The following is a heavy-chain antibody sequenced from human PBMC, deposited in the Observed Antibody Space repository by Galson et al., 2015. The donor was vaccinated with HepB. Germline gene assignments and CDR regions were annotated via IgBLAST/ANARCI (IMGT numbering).Heavy chain of an antibody. CDR2: IWHDGGKK. Sequence: SLRLSCAASGFTFKNFGMHWVRQAPGKGLEWVAVIWHDGGKKYYGDSVKGRFTVSRDNHENTLSLQMNSLRVEDTATYFCARSLCIGIDIWGQGSLVIVSS. D-gene: IGHD2-21*01. J-gene: IGHJ4*01. V-gene: IGHV3-33*08. CDR1: GFTFKNFG. CDR3: ARSLCIGIDI.